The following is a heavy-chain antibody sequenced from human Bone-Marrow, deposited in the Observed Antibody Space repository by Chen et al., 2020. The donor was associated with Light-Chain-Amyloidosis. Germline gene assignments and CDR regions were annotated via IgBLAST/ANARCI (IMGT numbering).Heavy chain of an antibody. CDR1: GFPFGTSS. J-gene: IGHJ4*02. Sequence: EVQLVESGGGLVKPGGSLRIPCEASGFPFGTSSMAWVRQAPGKGLEWVSSISVTGSYTHYADSVKGRFTISRDNAKNSLYLQMNSLRVEDTAVYYCARVGERWLQSGTFDYWGQGSLVTVSS. D-gene: IGHD3-10*01. CDR2: ISVTGSYT. CDR3: ARVGERWLQSGTFDY. V-gene: IGHV3-21*01.